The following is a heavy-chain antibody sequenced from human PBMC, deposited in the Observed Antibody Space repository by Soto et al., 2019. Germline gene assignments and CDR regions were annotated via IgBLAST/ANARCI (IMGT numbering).Heavy chain of an antibody. CDR1: GFTFSSYA. D-gene: IGHD3-3*01. CDR2: ISGSGGST. CDR3: AKAYYDFGPALSNSNAFDI. Sequence: GESLKISCAASGFTFSSYAMSWVRQAPGKGLEWVSAISGSGGSTYYADSVKGRFTISRDNSKNTLYLQMNSLRAEDTAVYYCAKAYYDFGPALSNSNAFDIWGQGTMVTVSS. J-gene: IGHJ3*02. V-gene: IGHV3-23*01.